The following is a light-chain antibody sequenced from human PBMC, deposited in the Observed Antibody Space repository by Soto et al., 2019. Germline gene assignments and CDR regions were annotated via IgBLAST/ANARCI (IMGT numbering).Light chain of an antibody. CDR1: SXNIGNNY. Sequence: QSVLTQAPSASGTPGQRVTISCSGSSXNIGNNYVSWYQLLPGTAPKLLIYSHNQRPSEVPDRFSGSKSGTSASLAINGLRSEDEADYYCAVWDDSLGGSYIFGTGTKLTVL. V-gene: IGLV1-47*02. J-gene: IGLJ1*01. CDR2: SHN. CDR3: AVWDDSLGGSYI.